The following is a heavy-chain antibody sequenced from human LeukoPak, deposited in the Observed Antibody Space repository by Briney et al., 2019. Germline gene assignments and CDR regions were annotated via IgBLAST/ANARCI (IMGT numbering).Heavy chain of an antibody. V-gene: IGHV1-46*01. CDR3: ARGGTYYYGSGSRPADY. J-gene: IGHJ4*02. CDR1: GYTFTSYY. Sequence: ASVKVSCKASGYTFTSYYMHWVRQAPGQGLEWMGIINPSGGSTSYAQKFQGRVTMTRDTSTSTVYMELSSLRSEDTAVYYCARGGTYYYGSGSRPADYWGQGTLVTVSS. CDR2: INPSGGST. D-gene: IGHD3-10*01.